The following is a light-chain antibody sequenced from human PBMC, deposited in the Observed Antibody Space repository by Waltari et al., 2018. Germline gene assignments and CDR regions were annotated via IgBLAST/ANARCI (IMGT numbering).Light chain of an antibody. Sequence: QSVLTQPPSASGTPGQRVTVSCSGRSSNIGRNYVSWYQLLPGTAPKLLIYRNNQRPSGVPDRFSGSKSGTSASLAISGLRSEDEADYYCATWDDSLSINWVFGGGTKVTVL. J-gene: IGLJ3*02. CDR2: RNN. V-gene: IGLV1-47*01. CDR3: ATWDDSLSINWV. CDR1: SSNIGRNY.